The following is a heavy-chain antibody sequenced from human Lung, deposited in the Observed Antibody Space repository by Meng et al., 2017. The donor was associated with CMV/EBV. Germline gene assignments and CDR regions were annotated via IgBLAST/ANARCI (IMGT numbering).Heavy chain of an antibody. D-gene: IGHD3-22*01. CDR1: GGSIKNTEYC. Sequence: LSCSVSGGSIKNTEYCWAWVRQVPGKGLEWIGGILYSGGTYYNPSLGSRVTILLDTSKNQFSLKVNSVTAADTAVYYCAREDYYDSSGYHKTLYIRGEGTLVTVSS. V-gene: IGHV4-39*07. CDR2: ILYSGGT. J-gene: IGHJ4*03. CDR3: AREDYYDSSGYHKTLYI.